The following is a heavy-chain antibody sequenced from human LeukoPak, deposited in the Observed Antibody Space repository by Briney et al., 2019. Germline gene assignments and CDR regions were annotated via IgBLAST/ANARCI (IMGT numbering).Heavy chain of an antibody. CDR2: IKQDGSEK. V-gene: IGHV3-7*01. CDR1: GFTFSSNY. Sequence: PGGSLRLSCTASGFTFSSNYMSWVRQAPGKGLEWVANIKQDGSEKNYVDSVKGRFTISRDNAKNSLDLQMNSLRDEDTAVYYCARAGGYASSWAYWGQGTLVTVTS. CDR3: ARAGGYASSWAY. D-gene: IGHD5-12*01. J-gene: IGHJ4*02.